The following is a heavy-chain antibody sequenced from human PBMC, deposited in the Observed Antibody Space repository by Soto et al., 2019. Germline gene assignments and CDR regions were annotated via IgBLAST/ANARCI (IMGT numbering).Heavy chain of an antibody. CDR3: TKRYSLGSGWYPLDY. Sequence: GGSLRLSCAASGVTFSSYAMHWVRQAPGKGLEWVGRIKSKTDGGTTDYAAPVKGRFTISRDDSKNTLYLQMNSLKTEDTAVYYCTKRYSLGSGWYPLDYWGQGTLVTVSS. CDR2: IKSKTDGGTT. CDR1: GVTFSSYA. J-gene: IGHJ4*02. V-gene: IGHV3-15*07. D-gene: IGHD6-19*01.